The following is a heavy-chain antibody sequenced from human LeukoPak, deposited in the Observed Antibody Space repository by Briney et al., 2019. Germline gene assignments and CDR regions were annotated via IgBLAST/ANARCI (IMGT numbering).Heavy chain of an antibody. D-gene: IGHD2-15*01. CDR2: IYSGGST. CDR3: ARDHCSGGSCYSAY. V-gene: IGHV3-53*01. CDR1: GFTVSSNY. J-gene: IGHJ4*02. Sequence: PGGSLRLSCAASGFTVSSNYMTWVRQAPGKGLEWVSVIYSGGSTNYADSAKGRFTISRDNSKNTLYLQMNSLRAEDTAVYYCARDHCSGGSCYSAYWGQGTLVTVSS.